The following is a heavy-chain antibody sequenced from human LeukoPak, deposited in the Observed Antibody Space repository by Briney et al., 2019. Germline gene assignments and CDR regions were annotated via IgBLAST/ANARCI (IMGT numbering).Heavy chain of an antibody. V-gene: IGHV3-23*01. CDR1: GYTFSSYA. Sequence: QPGGSLRLSCAASGYTFSSYAMSWVSQARGKGLEWVSAISGSGGSTYYADSVKGRFTISRDNSKNTLYLQMNSLRAEDTAVYYCAKVLGSSWYIDYWGQGTLVTVSS. J-gene: IGHJ4*02. CDR3: AKVLGSSWYIDY. D-gene: IGHD6-13*01. CDR2: ISGSGGST.